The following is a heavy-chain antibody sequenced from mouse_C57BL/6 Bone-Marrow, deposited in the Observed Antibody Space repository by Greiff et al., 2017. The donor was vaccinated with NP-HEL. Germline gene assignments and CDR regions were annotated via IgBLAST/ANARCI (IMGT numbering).Heavy chain of an antibody. V-gene: IGHV5-15*01. CDR2: ISNLAYSI. J-gene: IGHJ4*01. CDR1: GFTFSAYG. D-gene: IGHD1-1*01. Sequence: EVMLVESGGGLVQPGGSLKLSCAASGFTFSAYGMAWVRQAPRKGPEWVAFISNLAYSIYYADTVTGRFTISRENAKNTLYLEMSSLRSEDTAMYYCARQAYGSSSLWAMDYWGQGTSVTVSS. CDR3: ARQAYGSSSLWAMDY.